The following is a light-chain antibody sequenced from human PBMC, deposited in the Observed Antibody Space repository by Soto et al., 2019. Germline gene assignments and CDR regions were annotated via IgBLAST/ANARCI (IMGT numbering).Light chain of an antibody. Sequence: QAVVTQPPSVSGAPGQRVTISCTGSSSNIGAGYDVHWYQQYPGTAPKLLIYGNNNRPSGVPDRFSGSKSGTSASLAITGLRAEDEADYYCQSYDSSFDVLGTGTKLTVL. CDR1: SSNIGAGYD. CDR3: QSYDSSFDV. V-gene: IGLV1-40*01. J-gene: IGLJ1*01. CDR2: GNN.